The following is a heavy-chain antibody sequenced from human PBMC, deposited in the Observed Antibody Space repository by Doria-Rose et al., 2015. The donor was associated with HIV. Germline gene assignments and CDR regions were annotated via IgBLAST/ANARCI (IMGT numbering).Heavy chain of an antibody. CDR3: ARGLLRGGWNDEDYYYGMDV. CDR1: GGSFSGYY. D-gene: IGHD1-1*01. J-gene: IGHJ6*02. CDR2: INHSGST. V-gene: IGHV4-34*01. Sequence: QVQLQQWDAGLVKPSETLSLTCAVFGGSFSGYYWRWIRQPPGKGLEWIGEINHSGSTNYKTSLKSRVTISLDTSKNLFSLKLSSVTAADTAVYYCARGLLRGGWNDEDYYYGMDVWGQGTTVTVSS.